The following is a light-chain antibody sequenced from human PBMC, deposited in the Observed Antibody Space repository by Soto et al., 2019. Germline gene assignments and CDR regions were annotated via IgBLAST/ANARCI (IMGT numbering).Light chain of an antibody. CDR2: GNS. V-gene: IGLV1-40*01. CDR1: SSNIGAGYD. Sequence: QAVVTQPPSVSGAPGQRVTISCTGSSSNIGAGYDVHWYQQLPGTAPKLLIYGNSNRPSGVPDRFSGSKSGTSASLAITGRQAEDEADYYCRSYDSSLSAVVFGGGTKLTVL. CDR3: RSYDSSLSAVV. J-gene: IGLJ2*01.